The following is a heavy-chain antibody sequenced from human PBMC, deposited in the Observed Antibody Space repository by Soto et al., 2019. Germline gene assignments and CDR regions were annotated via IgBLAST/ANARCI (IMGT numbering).Heavy chain of an antibody. CDR3: ARGSVVVPAAHTTPDY. V-gene: IGHV3-21*01. J-gene: IGHJ4*02. Sequence: EVQLVESGGGLVKPGGSLRLSCAASGFTFSSYSMNWVRQAPGKGLEWVSSISSSSSYIYYADSVKGRFTISRDNAKNSLYLQMNSLRAEDTAVYYCARGSVVVPAAHTTPDYWGQGTLVTVSS. D-gene: IGHD2-2*01. CDR1: GFTFSSYS. CDR2: ISSSSSYI.